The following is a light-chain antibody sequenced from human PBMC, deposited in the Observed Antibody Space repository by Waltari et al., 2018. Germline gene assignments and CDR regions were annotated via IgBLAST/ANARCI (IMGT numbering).Light chain of an antibody. J-gene: IGLJ1*01. CDR3: ASWHDSLSGPV. CDR2: KNN. Sequence: QSLLTQPPPASGTPGQRAPTSCSGSSSDLGGTFVYWYQQLPGPAPRLLIYKNNQRPSGVPDQFSASKSGTSASLAISGLRSEDEADYYCASWHDSLSGPVFGTGTRVTVL. V-gene: IGLV1-47*01. CDR1: SSDLGGTF.